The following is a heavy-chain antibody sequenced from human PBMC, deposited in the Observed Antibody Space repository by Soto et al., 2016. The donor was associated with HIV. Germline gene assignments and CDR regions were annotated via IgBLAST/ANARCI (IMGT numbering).Heavy chain of an antibody. D-gene: IGHD6-19*01. Sequence: EVQLVESGGGLVQPGGSLRLSCAASGFTFSSFWMHWVRQAPGKGLVWVSRINSDGSTITYADSVKGRFTISRDNTKNTVYLQMNSLRAEDTAVYYCARYWGGYSSAWLGFSHYFDYWGQGILVTVSS. CDR3: ARYWGGYSSAWLGFSHYFDY. J-gene: IGHJ4*02. V-gene: IGHV3-74*01. CDR2: INSDGSTI. CDR1: GFTFSSFW.